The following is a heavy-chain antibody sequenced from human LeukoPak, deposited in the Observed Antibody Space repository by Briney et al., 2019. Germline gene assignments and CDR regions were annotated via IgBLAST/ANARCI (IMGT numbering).Heavy chain of an antibody. CDR1: GFTFSNYA. V-gene: IGHV3-23*01. CDR2: IGDSGATT. J-gene: IGHJ4*02. CDR3: AKPRSAWSRDFDS. D-gene: IGHD6-19*01. Sequence: GGSLRLSCAVSGFTFSNYAMSWIRQAPGKGLEWVSAIGDSGATTYYADSVKGRFTISRDNSKNTLYLQMNSVRAEDTALYYCAKPRSAWSRDFDSWGQGTLVTVSS.